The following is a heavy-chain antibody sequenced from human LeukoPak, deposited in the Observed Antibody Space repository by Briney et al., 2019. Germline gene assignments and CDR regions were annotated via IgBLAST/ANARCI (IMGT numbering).Heavy chain of an antibody. J-gene: IGHJ4*02. CDR1: GFIFSSYE. CDR3: ARDPRTSPPLYYDSSGYPAHFDY. D-gene: IGHD3-22*01. V-gene: IGHV3-48*03. CDR2: IRNSGKII. Sequence: GGSLRLSCVASGFIFSSYEMDWVRQAPGKGLEWVSYIRNSGKIIYYADSVKGRFTISRDNAKNSLYLQMNSLRAEDTAVYYCARDPRTSPPLYYDSSGYPAHFDYWGQGTLVTVSS.